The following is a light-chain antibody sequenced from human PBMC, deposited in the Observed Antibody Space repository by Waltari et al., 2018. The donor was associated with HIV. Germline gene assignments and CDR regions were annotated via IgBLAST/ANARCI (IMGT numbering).Light chain of an antibody. CDR1: SSDVGGYNY. CDR2: DVI. CDR3: SSHAGSKVV. V-gene: IGLV2-8*01. J-gene: IGLJ2*01. Sequence: QSALTQPPSASGSPGQSVTLSCTGTSSDVGGYNYVSWPQQHPGKAPKLMIYDVIKRPPGAPERFSGSKSGNTASLTVSGLQPEDEADYYCSSHAGSKVVFGGGTRLTVL.